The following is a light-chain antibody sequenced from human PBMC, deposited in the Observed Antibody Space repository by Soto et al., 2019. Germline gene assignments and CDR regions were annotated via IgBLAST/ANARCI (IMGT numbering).Light chain of an antibody. V-gene: IGKV1-9*01. CDR1: QGISCY. CDR3: QQLNSFPLT. CDR2: AAS. J-gene: IGKJ4*01. Sequence: DIQLTQSPSFLSASVGDRVTITCRASQGISCYLAWYQQKPGKAPKLLINAASTLQSGVPSRFSGSGSGTEFTLTIISLQPEDFATYYCQQLNSFPLTFGGGTKVELK.